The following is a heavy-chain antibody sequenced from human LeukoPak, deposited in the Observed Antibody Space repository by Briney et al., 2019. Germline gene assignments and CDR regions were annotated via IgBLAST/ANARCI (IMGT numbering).Heavy chain of an antibody. J-gene: IGHJ4*02. CDR3: ARASGGLQIAAANWGDYFDY. V-gene: IGHV3-7*03. Sequence: PGGSLRLSCAASGFTFSGYWMNWVRQAPGKGLEWVANIKQDGSEKHYVDSVKGRFTISRDNAKNSLYLQMNSLRAEDTAVYYCARASGGLQIAAANWGDYFDYWGQGTLVTVSS. CDR1: GFTFSGYW. D-gene: IGHD6-13*01. CDR2: IKQDGSEK.